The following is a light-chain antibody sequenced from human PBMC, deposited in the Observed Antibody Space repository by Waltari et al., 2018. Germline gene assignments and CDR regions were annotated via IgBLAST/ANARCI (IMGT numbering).Light chain of an antibody. V-gene: IGKV1-39*01. Sequence: DIQMTQSPSYLSASLGHRVTITCRASQSVSDYLNWYQQKPGKAPRLLIYTASSLQSGVPSTFSGSGSGTEFTLTISSLQIEDFATYYCQQSYTTPYTFGQGTKLEIK. J-gene: IGKJ2*01. CDR1: QSVSDY. CDR3: QQSYTTPYT. CDR2: TAS.